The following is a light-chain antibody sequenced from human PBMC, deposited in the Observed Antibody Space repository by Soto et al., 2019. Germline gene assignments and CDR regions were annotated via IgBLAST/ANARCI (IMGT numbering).Light chain of an antibody. J-gene: IGLJ1*01. Sequence: SYELTQPPSVSVAPGKTARITCGGNNIGSKSVHWYQQKPGQAPVLVIYYDSDRPSGVPDRFSGSKSGTSASLAITGLQAEDEADYYCQSYDSSLSGSNVFGTGTKVTVL. V-gene: IGLV3-21*01. CDR2: YDS. CDR1: NIGSKS. CDR3: QSYDSSLSGSNV.